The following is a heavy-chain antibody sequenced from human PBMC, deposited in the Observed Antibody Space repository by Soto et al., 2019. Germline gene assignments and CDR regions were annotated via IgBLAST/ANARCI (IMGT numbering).Heavy chain of an antibody. CDR2: IIPIFGTA. CDR3: ARGLDFWSALDY. D-gene: IGHD3-3*01. CDR1: GGTFSSYA. Sequence: ASVKVSCKASGGTFSSYAISWVRQAPGQGLEWMGGIIPIFGTANYAQKFQGRFTISRDNSKNTLYLQMNSLRAEDTAVYYCARGLDFWSALDYWGQGTLVTVSS. V-gene: IGHV1-69*05. J-gene: IGHJ4*02.